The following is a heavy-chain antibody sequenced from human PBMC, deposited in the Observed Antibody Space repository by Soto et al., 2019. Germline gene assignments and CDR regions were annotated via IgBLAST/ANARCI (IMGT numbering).Heavy chain of an antibody. D-gene: IGHD3-22*01. V-gene: IGHV3-11*01. J-gene: IGHJ4*02. CDR3: ARDLGYYDSSGYFDY. Sequence: GGCLRLSLAAFDFRVSNKFMTWVRKPPGKGLEWVSYISASGNAVYYADSVRGRFTISRDNAKNSVYLQMNSLRAEDTAVYYCARDLGYYDSSGYFDYWGQGTLVTGSS. CDR1: DFRVSNKF. CDR2: ISASGNAV.